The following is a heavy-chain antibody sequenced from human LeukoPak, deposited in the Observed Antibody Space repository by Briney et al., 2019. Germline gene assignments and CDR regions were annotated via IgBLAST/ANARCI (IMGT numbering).Heavy chain of an antibody. CDR3: TREDRVGGSLDA. D-gene: IGHD1-26*01. V-gene: IGHV3-7*01. CDR1: GFTFSTYW. J-gene: IGHJ5*02. Sequence: GGSLRLSCTASGFTFSTYWMIWVRQAPGKGLEWVASMNQDGSGRHYSDSVKGRFTISRDNAKNSVSLQMNSLRVEDTALYYCTREDRVGGSLDAWGQGTLVTVSS. CDR2: MNQDGSGR.